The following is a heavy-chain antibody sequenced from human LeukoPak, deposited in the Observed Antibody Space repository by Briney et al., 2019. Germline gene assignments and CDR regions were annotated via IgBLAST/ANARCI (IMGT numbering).Heavy chain of an antibody. Sequence: GASVKVSCKASGYTFTSYGISWVRQAPGQGLEWMGWISAYNGNTNYAQKLQGRVTMTTDTSTSTAYMELRSLRSDGTAVYYCARCYTDLDYYYYMDVWGKGTTVTVSS. V-gene: IGHV1-18*01. D-gene: IGHD2-2*02. J-gene: IGHJ6*03. CDR3: ARCYTDLDYYYYMDV. CDR1: GYTFTSYG. CDR2: ISAYNGNT.